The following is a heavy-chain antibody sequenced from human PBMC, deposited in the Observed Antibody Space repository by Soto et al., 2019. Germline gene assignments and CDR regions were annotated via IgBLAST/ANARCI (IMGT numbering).Heavy chain of an antibody. CDR1: GYTFTGYY. V-gene: IGHV1-2*04. D-gene: IGHD2-15*01. Sequence: GASVKVSCKASGYTFTGYYMHWVRQAPGQGLEWMGWINPNSGGTNYAQKFQGWVTMTRDTSISTAYMELSRLRSDDTAVYYCATNTVVKPFFDYWGQGTLVSAPQ. CDR2: INPNSGGT. J-gene: IGHJ4*02. CDR3: ATNTVVKPFFDY.